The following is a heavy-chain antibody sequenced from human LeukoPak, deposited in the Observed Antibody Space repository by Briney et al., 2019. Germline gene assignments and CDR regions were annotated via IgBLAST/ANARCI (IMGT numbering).Heavy chain of an antibody. CDR1: AYSISSGYY. CDR2: INHSGST. D-gene: IGHD2-2*01. Sequence: SETLSLTCTVSAYSISSGYYWGWIRQPPGEGLEWIGEINHSGSTNYNPSLKSRVTISVDTSKNQFSLKLSSVTAADTAVYYCARAIVVVPAAGYYFDYWGQGTLVTVSS. CDR3: ARAIVVVPAAGYYFDY. J-gene: IGHJ4*02. V-gene: IGHV4-38-2*02.